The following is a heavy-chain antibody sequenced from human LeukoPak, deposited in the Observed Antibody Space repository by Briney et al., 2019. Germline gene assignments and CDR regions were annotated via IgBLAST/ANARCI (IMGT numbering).Heavy chain of an antibody. CDR1: GGSISSGGYY. D-gene: IGHD3-3*01. V-gene: IGHV4-30-4*08. CDR2: IYYSGST. J-gene: IGHJ3*02. Sequence: NPSETLSLTCTVSGGSISSGGYYWSWIRQPPGKGLEWIGYIYYSGSTYYNPSLKSRVTISVDTSKNQFSLKLSSVTAADTAVYYCARSILDYDFWSVSERSAFDIWGQGTMVTVSS. CDR3: ARSILDYDFWSVSERSAFDI.